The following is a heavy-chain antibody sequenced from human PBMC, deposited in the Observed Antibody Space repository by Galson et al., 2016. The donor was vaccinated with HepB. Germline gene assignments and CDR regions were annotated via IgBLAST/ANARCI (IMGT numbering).Heavy chain of an antibody. D-gene: IGHD5-18*01. J-gene: IGHJ4*02. CDR3: ARALTWDLAMVHFDY. CDR1: GDTFNNYA. Sequence: SVKVSCKASGDTFNNYAFSWVRQAPGQGLQWMGGIIPLYGTANYAQKLQGRVTITADESTSTVYMELSSLRPGDTAVYYCARALTWDLAMVHFDYWGQGTLVAVSS. CDR2: IIPLYGTA. V-gene: IGHV1-69*13.